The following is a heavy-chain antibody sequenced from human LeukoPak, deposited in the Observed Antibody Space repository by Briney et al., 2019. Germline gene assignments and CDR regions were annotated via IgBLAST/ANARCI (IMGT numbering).Heavy chain of an antibody. J-gene: IGHJ4*02. CDR2: INSHGSST. V-gene: IGHV3-74*01. CDR3: ARGATYAYYQDY. CDR1: GFTFSSYW. D-gene: IGHD1-26*01. Sequence: PGGSLRLSCAASGFTFSSYWMHWVRQVPGKGLVWVSRINSHGSSTSYADSVKGRFTISRDNAKNTLYLQMNSLRAEDTAVYYCARGATYAYYQDYWGQGTLVTVSS.